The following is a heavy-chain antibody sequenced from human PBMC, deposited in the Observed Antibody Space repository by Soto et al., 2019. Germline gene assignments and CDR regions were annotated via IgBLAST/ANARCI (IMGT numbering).Heavy chain of an antibody. Sequence: QVQLVQSGAEVKKPGSSVKVSCKASGGTFSSYAISWVRQAPGQGIEWMGGIIPIFGTANYAQKFQGRGTITADKATSTAYVELSSLRSEDTAVDYCARGTNDYVWGSYSSRGGSSYGMDVWGQGTTVTVSS. V-gene: IGHV1-69*06. D-gene: IGHD3-16*01. CDR2: IIPIFGTA. J-gene: IGHJ6*02. CDR3: ARGTNDYVWGSYSSRGGSSYGMDV. CDR1: GGTFSSYA.